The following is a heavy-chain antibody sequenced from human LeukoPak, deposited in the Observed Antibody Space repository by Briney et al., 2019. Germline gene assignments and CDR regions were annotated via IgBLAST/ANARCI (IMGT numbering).Heavy chain of an antibody. Sequence: SETLSLTCAVYGGSFSGYYWSWIRQPPGKGLEWIGYIYYSGSTNYNPSLKSRVTISVDTSKNQFSLKLSSVTAADTAMYYCARSGRTVVVPAAIGWFDPWGQGTLVTVSS. CDR2: IYYSGST. D-gene: IGHD2-2*01. CDR1: GGSFSGYY. V-gene: IGHV4-59*01. CDR3: ARSGRTVVVPAAIGWFDP. J-gene: IGHJ5*02.